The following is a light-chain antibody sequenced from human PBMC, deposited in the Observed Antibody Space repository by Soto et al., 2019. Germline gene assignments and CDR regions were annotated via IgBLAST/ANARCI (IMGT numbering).Light chain of an antibody. CDR1: QSISSY. J-gene: IGKJ1*01. CDR3: QQSYSTPPWT. CDR2: AAS. Sequence: DIQMTQSPSSLSASVGDRVTITCRASQSISSYLNWYQQKPGKAPKLLIYAASSLQSGVPSRFSGSGSETDFTLTISSLQPEDFATYYCQQSYSTPPWTFGQGTKMEIK. V-gene: IGKV1-39*01.